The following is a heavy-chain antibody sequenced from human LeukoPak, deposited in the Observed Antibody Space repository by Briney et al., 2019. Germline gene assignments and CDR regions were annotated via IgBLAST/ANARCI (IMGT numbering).Heavy chain of an antibody. D-gene: IGHD5-12*01. CDR2: ISYDGREE. Sequence: PGGSLRLSCVASGFTFSRSWMSWVRQAPGKGLEWVATISYDGREEYYLNSVKGRFIISRDNAKNSIYLQVDGLRADDTAVYYCARSLWLGERGLFFFDDWGQGTQVTVSS. V-gene: IGHV3-7*01. J-gene: IGHJ4*02. CDR3: ARSLWLGERGLFFFDD. CDR1: GFTFSRSW.